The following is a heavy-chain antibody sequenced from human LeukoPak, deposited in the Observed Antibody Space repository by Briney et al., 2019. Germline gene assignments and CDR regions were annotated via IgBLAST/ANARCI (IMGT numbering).Heavy chain of an antibody. CDR1: GGSFSGYY. V-gene: IGHV4-34*01. CDR3: ARGRVVPAAKYNWFDP. Sequence: SETLSLTCAVYGGSFSGYYWSWIRQPPGKGLEWIGEINHSGSTNYNPSLKSRVTISVDTSKNQFSLKLSSVTAADTAVHYCARGRVVPAAKYNWFDPWGQGTLVTVSS. CDR2: INHSGST. J-gene: IGHJ5*02. D-gene: IGHD2-2*01.